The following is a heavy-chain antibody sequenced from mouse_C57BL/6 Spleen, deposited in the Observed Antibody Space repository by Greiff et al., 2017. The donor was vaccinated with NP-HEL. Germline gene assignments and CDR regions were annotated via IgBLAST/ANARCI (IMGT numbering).Heavy chain of an antibody. V-gene: IGHV1-55*01. D-gene: IGHD2-2*01. Sequence: QVQLQQPGAELVKPGASVKMSCKASGYTFTSYWITWVKQRPGQGLEWIGDIYPGSGSTNYNEKFKSKATLTVDTSSSTAYMQLSSLTSEDSAVYYCARSYGYPPYFEVWGTGTTVTVSS. CDR1: GYTFTSYW. J-gene: IGHJ1*03. CDR2: IYPGSGST. CDR3: ARSYGYPPYFEV.